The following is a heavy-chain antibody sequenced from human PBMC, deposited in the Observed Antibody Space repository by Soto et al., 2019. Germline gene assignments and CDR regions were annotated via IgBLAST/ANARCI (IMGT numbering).Heavy chain of an antibody. CDR1: GGFLSESY. CDR3: VRIRYQLPSSVLWLDP. D-gene: IGHD3-16*01. CDR2: INHVGGT. Sequence: SETLSLTCAVYGGFLSESYWTWIRQPPGKGLEWIGEINHVGGTNYNPSLKSRVTMSVDTSQNQFSLRLISVAAADTAMYFCVRIRYQLPSSVLWLDPWGQGTPVTVSS. V-gene: IGHV4-34*01. J-gene: IGHJ5*02.